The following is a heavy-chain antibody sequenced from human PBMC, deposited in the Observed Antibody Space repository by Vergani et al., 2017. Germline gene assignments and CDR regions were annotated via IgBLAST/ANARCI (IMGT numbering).Heavy chain of an antibody. Sequence: QVQLVQSGAEVKKPGAPLKAPCKAFGYTFTSYGTSWVRQAPGQGLEWMGWNSAYNGNTNNAQKLQGRVTMTTDTSTSTAYMELRSLRSDDTAVYYCARTSGSYLREGMFDYWGQGTLVTVSS. J-gene: IGHJ4*02. CDR2: NSAYNGNT. V-gene: IGHV1-18*01. CDR3: ARTSGSYLREGMFDY. D-gene: IGHD1-26*01. CDR1: GYTFTSYG.